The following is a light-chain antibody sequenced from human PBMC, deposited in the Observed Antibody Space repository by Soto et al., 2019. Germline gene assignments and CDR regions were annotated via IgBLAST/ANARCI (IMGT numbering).Light chain of an antibody. Sequence: DIQMTQSPSSLSASVGDRVTITCRASQSISSYLKWYQQKPGKAPKLLIYAASSLQSGIPSRFSGSGSWTDFTLTISSLQPEDFATYYCQQRWSTPLTFGGGTRLEIK. CDR1: QSISSY. V-gene: IGKV1-39*01. CDR2: AAS. CDR3: QQRWSTPLT. J-gene: IGKJ5*01.